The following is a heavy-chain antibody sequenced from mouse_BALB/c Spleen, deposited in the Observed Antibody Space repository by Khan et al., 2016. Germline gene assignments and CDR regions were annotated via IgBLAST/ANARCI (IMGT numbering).Heavy chain of an antibody. D-gene: IGHD1-1*01. V-gene: IGHV3-2*02. CDR3: ARSDYGDKDAMDY. CDR2: ISYSGST. Sequence: EVQLQESGPGLVKPSQSLSLTCTVTGYSITSDYAWNWIRQFPGNRLEWMGYISYSGSTSYNPSLQSRISITRDTSKNQFFLQLNSVTSYDTATYYCARSDYGDKDAMDYWGQGTSVTVSS. J-gene: IGHJ4*01. CDR1: GYSITSDYA.